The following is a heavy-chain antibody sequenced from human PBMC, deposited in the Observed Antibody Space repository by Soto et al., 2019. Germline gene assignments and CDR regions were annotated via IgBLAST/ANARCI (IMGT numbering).Heavy chain of an antibody. J-gene: IGHJ6*02. D-gene: IGHD2-2*01. CDR1: GFTFSSYG. CDR2: IWYDGSNK. CDR3: AKDAVPAAGIYYYYGMDV. Sequence: QVQLVESGGGVVQPGRSLRLSCAASGFTFSSYGMHWVRQAPGKGLEWVAVIWYDGSNKYYADSVKGRFTISRDNSKNTLYLQMNSLRAEDTAVYYCAKDAVPAAGIYYYYGMDVWGQGTTVTVSS. V-gene: IGHV3-33*06.